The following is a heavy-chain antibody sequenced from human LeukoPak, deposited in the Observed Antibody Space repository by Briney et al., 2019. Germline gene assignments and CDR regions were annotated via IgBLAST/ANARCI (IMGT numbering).Heavy chain of an antibody. CDR3: TTDTFGARDS. J-gene: IGHJ4*02. D-gene: IGHD3-10*01. Sequence: RGSLRLSCAASGYTFSRYWIHWVRQGPGKGLVWVSRINEDGSSTSYAESVRGRFTISRDNAKNTLYLQMNSLRAEDAAVYYCTTDTFGARDSWGQGTLVTVSS. V-gene: IGHV3-74*01. CDR1: GYTFSRYW. CDR2: INEDGSST.